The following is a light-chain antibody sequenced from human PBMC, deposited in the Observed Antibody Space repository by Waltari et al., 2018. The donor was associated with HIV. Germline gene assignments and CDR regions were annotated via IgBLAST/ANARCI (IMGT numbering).Light chain of an antibody. CDR3: QQSHTNPRT. J-gene: IGKJ4*02. V-gene: IGKV1-39*01. Sequence: DIQMTQSPSSLSASVGDRVSITCRASQTFNTYLNWYQQKPGKAPKLLIYATSTLQTGVPLRFSGSGSGTDFTLTISSLQPEDFATYYCQQSHTNPRTFGRGTKVEGK. CDR2: ATS. CDR1: QTFNTY.